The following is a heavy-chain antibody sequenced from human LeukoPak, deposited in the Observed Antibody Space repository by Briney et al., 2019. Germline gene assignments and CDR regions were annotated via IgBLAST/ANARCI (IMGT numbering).Heavy chain of an antibody. J-gene: IGHJ4*02. Sequence: PSETLSLTCAVYGGSFSGYYWTWIRQSPEKGLEWIGEVNHSGSTKYNPSFRSRVTMSVDTSKNQFSLKLSSVTAADTAVYYCHSYDYVWGSYRDDYWGQGTLVTVSS. CDR1: GGSFSGYY. D-gene: IGHD3-16*02. CDR3: HSYDYVWGSYRDDY. V-gene: IGHV4-34*01. CDR2: VNHSGST.